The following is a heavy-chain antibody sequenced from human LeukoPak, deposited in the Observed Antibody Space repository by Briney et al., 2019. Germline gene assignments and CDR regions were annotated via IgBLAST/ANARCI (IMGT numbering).Heavy chain of an antibody. CDR3: ARDRRSGWYESDAFDI. V-gene: IGHV1-18*01. CDR2: ISAYNGNT. J-gene: IGHJ3*02. CDR1: GYTFTSYD. D-gene: IGHD6-19*01. Sequence: ASVKVSCKASGYTFTSYDISWVRQAPGQGLEWMGWISAYNGNTNYAQNLQGRVTVTTDTSTSTAYMELRSLRSDDTAVYYCARDRRSGWYESDAFDIWGQGTMVTVSS.